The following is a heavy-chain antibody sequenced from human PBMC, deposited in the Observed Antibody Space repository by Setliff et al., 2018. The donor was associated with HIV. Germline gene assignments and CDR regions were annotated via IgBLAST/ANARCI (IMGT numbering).Heavy chain of an antibody. CDR1: GGTFSGHY. J-gene: IGHJ4*02. Sequence: SETLSLTCAVYGGTFSGHYWSWIRQPPGQGLDWIGEIHPSGNTYYNPSLKSRVTMSVDTSKNQFSLKLSSVTASDTAVYYCARPRAAAATPYFDYWGQGTLVTVSS. V-gene: IGHV4-34*01. D-gene: IGHD6-13*01. CDR2: IHPSGNT. CDR3: ARPRAAAATPYFDY.